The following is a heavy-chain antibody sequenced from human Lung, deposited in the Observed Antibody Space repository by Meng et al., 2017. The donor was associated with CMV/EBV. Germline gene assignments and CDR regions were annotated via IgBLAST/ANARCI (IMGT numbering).Heavy chain of an antibody. Sequence: AXVXVSXXASGYLFPGYYIHWVRQAPGQNLEWVGWIFPNNGGTKYAQNFQGRVTMTRDTSISTAYLELSRLRSDDTAVYYCARALKLGTVAFDLWGQGTMVTVSS. J-gene: IGHJ3*01. CDR1: GYLFPGYY. V-gene: IGHV1-2*02. D-gene: IGHD7-27*01. CDR3: ARALKLGTVAFDL. CDR2: IFPNNGGT.